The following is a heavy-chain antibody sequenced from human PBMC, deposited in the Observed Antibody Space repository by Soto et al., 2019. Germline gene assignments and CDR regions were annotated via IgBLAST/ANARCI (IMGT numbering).Heavy chain of an antibody. D-gene: IGHD5-18*01. Sequence: ESVGGMVQPGRSLRLSCAASGFTFSSYAMHWVRQAPGQGLEWVAVSSYDADNKYYADSVKGRFTVSRDNSKNTLYLQMNSLRTEDTAVYYCARDRRGYTYGPLNYWGQGTLVTVSS. CDR2: SSYDADNK. J-gene: IGHJ4*02. CDR3: ARDRRGYTYGPLNY. CDR1: GFTFSSYA. V-gene: IGHV3-30-3*01.